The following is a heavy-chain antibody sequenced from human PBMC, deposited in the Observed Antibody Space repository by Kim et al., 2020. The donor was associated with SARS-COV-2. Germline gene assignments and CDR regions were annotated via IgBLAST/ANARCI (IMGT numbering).Heavy chain of an antibody. CDR2: INPNSGGT. V-gene: IGHV1-2*02. CDR3: ARDLGVDIVVVPAANPTEYYYYGMDV. J-gene: IGHJ6*02. D-gene: IGHD2-2*01. Sequence: ASVKVSCKASGCTFTGYYMHWVRQAPGQGLEWMGWINPNSGGTNYAQKFQGRVTMTRDTSISTAYMELSRLRSDDTAVYYCARDLGVDIVVVPAANPTEYYYYGMDVWGQGTTVTVSS. CDR1: GCTFTGYY.